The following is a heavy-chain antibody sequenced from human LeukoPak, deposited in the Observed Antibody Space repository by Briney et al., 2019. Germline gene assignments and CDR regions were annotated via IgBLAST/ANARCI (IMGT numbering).Heavy chain of an antibody. V-gene: IGHV1-58*01. CDR2: IIVGSGAT. Sequence: SVRVSCKTSGFTFSTSAVQWVRQARGQPLEWIGWIIVGSGATNYAQSLQGRFTITRDMSTNTAYMELSSLGSEDSAVYYCAAELYGVYTDCCTFHLWGQGTLVTVSS. D-gene: IGHD4-17*01. CDR3: AAELYGVYTDCCTFHL. CDR1: GFTFSTSA. J-gene: IGHJ3*01.